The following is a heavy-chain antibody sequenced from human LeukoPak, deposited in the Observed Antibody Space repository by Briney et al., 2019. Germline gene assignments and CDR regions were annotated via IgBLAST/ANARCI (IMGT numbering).Heavy chain of an antibody. Sequence: ASVKVSCKASGYTFTSYYMHWVRQAPGQGLEWRGIINPSGGRTSYAQKFQGRVTMTRGTSTSTVYIELSSLRSEDTAVYYCAREEGDTVTTGVDYWGQGTLVTASS. CDR1: GYTFTSYY. V-gene: IGHV1-46*01. CDR3: AREEGDTVTTGVDY. CDR2: INPSGGRT. D-gene: IGHD4-17*01. J-gene: IGHJ4*02.